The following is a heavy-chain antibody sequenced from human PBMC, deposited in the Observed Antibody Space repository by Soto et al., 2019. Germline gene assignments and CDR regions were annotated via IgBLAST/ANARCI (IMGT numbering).Heavy chain of an antibody. CDR3: ARLIGNSWLDS. Sequence: PQTLPLTCAISGDSVSTNSATWKCIRQSPSRGLEWLGRTYYRSKWYNDYAVSVKGRITINPDTSNNQLSLQLNSVTPDDTAVYYCARLIGNSWLDSWGQGTLVTVSS. J-gene: IGHJ5*01. CDR2: TYYRSKWYN. CDR1: GDSVSTNSAT. V-gene: IGHV6-1*01. D-gene: IGHD2-8*01.